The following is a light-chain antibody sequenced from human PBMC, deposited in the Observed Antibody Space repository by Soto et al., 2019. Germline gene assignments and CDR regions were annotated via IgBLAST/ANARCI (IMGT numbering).Light chain of an antibody. Sequence: IILTQSPGTLSLTPGEGATLSCRASQSVGSSYLAWYQQRPGQAPRLLITGASNRATGVADRFSGSGSGTDFTLTISRLEPEDFAVYYCHQYGDSPQTFGQGTKVDI. V-gene: IGKV3-20*01. CDR1: QSVGSSY. CDR3: HQYGDSPQT. J-gene: IGKJ1*01. CDR2: GAS.